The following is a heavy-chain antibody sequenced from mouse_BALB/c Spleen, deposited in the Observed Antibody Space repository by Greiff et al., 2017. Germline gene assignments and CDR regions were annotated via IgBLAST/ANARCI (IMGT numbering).Heavy chain of an antibody. V-gene: IGHV1S81*02. CDR1: GYTFTSYY. CDR3: TRAGGNYDYFDY. J-gene: IGHJ2*01. Sequence: VKLMESGAELVKPGASVKLSCKASGYTFTSYYMYWVKQRPGQGLEWIGEINPSNGGTNFNEKFKSKATLTVDKSSSTAYMQLSSLTSEDSAVYYCTRAGGNYDYFDYWGQGTTLTVSS. D-gene: IGHD2-1*01. CDR2: INPSNGGT.